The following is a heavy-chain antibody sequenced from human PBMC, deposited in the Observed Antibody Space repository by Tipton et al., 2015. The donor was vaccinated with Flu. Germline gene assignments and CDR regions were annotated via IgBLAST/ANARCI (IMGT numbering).Heavy chain of an antibody. CDR2: KYYSGST. Sequence: TLSLTCTVSGVPISIGSYYWTWIRQRPGKGLEWIASKYYSGSTFYSPSLKSRLTISIDTSKNKFSLRLSSVTAADTAVYYCARATRSFYFDMDFDFWGRGTLVTVSS. J-gene: IGHJ4*02. CDR1: GVPISIGSYY. V-gene: IGHV4-31*03. CDR3: ARATRSFYFDMDFDF. D-gene: IGHD3-16*02.